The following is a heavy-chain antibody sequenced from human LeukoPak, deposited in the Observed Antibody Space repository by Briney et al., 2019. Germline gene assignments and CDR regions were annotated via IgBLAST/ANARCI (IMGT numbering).Heavy chain of an antibody. J-gene: IGHJ6*02. CDR1: GGSISSYY. D-gene: IGHD3-10*01. V-gene: IGHV4-59*01. Sequence: SETLALTCTVSGGSISSYYWSWIRQPPGKGLEWIGYSYYSGSTNYNPSLKSRVTISIDTSKNQFSLKLNSVTSADTAVYYCARCSYYGSGSYFYGMDVWGQGTTVTVS. CDR2: SYYSGST. CDR3: ARCSYYGSGSYFYGMDV.